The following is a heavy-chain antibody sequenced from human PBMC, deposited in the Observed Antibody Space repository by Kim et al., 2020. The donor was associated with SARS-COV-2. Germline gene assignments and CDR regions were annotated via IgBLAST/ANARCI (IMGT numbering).Heavy chain of an antibody. Sequence: GGSLRLSCAASGFTFSSYAMSWVRQAPGKGLEWVSAISGSGGSTYYADSVKGRFTISRDNSKNTLYLQMNSLRAEDTAVYYCAKCRGLLWFGELYDYWGQGTLVTVSS. CDR2: ISGSGGST. V-gene: IGHV3-23*01. J-gene: IGHJ4*02. CDR3: AKCRGLLWFGELYDY. D-gene: IGHD3-10*01. CDR1: GFTFSSYA.